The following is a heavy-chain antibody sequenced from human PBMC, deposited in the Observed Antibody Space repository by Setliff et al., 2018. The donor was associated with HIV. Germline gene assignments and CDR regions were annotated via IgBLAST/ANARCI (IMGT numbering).Heavy chain of an antibody. CDR2: ISNVGHT. D-gene: IGHD4-17*01. Sequence: PSETLSLTCTVSRGSISSFHWSWIRRPPGMGLEWIGYISNVGHTNCIPSLKSRVTISVDTSKNQLSLKLSSVTAADTAVYYCAREIYGGNSRPFDYWGQGTLVTVSS. V-gene: IGHV4-59*01. CDR1: RGSISSFH. J-gene: IGHJ4*02. CDR3: AREIYGGNSRPFDY.